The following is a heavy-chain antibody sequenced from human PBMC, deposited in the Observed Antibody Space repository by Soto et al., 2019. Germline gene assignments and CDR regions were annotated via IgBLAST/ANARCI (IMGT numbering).Heavy chain of an antibody. J-gene: IGHJ4*02. V-gene: IGHV1-2*02. D-gene: IGHD3-10*01. CDR1: GYTFTGYY. Sequence: QVQLVQSGAEVKKPGASVKVSCKAAGYTFTGYYMHWVRQAPGQGLEWMGWINPNSGGTNYAQKFQCRVTMTRDTSISTAYMELSRLRSDDTAVYYCARAGGLWFGELLSPVYWGQGTLVTVSS. CDR2: INPNSGGT. CDR3: ARAGGLWFGELLSPVY.